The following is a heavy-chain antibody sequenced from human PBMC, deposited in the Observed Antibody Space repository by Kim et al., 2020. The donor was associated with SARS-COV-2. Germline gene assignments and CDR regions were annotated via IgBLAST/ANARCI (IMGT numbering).Heavy chain of an antibody. CDR3: ARVARYYYGSGMGRYYYYGMDV. J-gene: IGHJ6*02. V-gene: IGHV4-34*01. CDR2: INHSGST. D-gene: IGHD3-10*01. Sequence: SETLSLTCAVYGGSFSGYYWSWIRQPPGKGLEWIGEINHSGSTNYNPSLKSRVTISVDTSKNQFSLKLSSVTAADTAVYYCARVARYYYGSGMGRYYYYGMDVWGQGTTVTVSS. CDR1: GGSFSGYY.